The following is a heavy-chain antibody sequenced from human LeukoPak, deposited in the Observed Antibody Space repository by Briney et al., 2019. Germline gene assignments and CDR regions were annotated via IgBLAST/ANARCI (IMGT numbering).Heavy chain of an antibody. CDR1: EFTFSSNA. CDR2: IGGSGGST. D-gene: IGHD2-15*01. J-gene: IGHJ4*02. Sequence: PAGGSLRLSCAASEFTFSSNAMTWVRQAPGKGLEWVSTIGGSGGSTYYADSVKGRFTISRDNSKNTLYLQMNSLRAEDTAVYYCAKAPTKKDCSGGSCYSGEDYWGQGTLVTVSS. V-gene: IGHV3-23*01. CDR3: AKAPTKKDCSGGSCYSGEDY.